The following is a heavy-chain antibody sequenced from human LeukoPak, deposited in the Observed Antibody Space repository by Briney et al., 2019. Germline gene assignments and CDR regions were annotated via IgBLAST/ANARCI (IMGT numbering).Heavy chain of an antibody. Sequence: PSETLSLTCTVYGGSFSGYYWTWIRQSPGKGLEWIGEINHSGSTNYNPSLKSRVTISVDTSKNQFSLKLSSVTAADTAVYYCTRAQGWRWYLRGRYNGFYPWGHGTLVTVSS. V-gene: IGHV4-34*01. D-gene: IGHD6-13*01. CDR1: GGSFSGYY. J-gene: IGHJ5*02. CDR3: TRAQGWRWYLRGRYNGFYP. CDR2: INHSGST.